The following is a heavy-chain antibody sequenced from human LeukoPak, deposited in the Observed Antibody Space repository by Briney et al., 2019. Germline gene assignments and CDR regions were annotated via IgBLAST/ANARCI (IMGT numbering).Heavy chain of an antibody. D-gene: IGHD3-22*01. CDR2: IYYSGNT. J-gene: IGHJ5*01. CDR1: GGSIISSSYY. Sequence: SETLSLTCTVSGGSIISSSYYWGWIRQPPGKGLEWIGSIYYSGNTDYNPSLKSRVTISVETSKNQFSLKLSSVTAADTAVYYCAREKIGYYDSSGRGWFDPWGQGTLVTVSS. CDR3: AREKIGYYDSSGRGWFDP. V-gene: IGHV4-39*07.